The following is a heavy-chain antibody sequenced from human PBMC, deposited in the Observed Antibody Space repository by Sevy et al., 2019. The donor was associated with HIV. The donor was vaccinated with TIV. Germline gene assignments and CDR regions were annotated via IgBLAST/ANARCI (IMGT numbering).Heavy chain of an antibody. CDR3: ARVLGYQYYFDS. V-gene: IGHV4-30-2*01. D-gene: IGHD5-12*01. CDR1: GGSITSGGYS. CDR2: IHHGGST. Sequence: SETLSLTCAVSGGSITSGGYSWSWIRQPPGKGLEWIGYIHHGGSTYYNPSLKTRVTISVDTSKNQFSLKVTSVTAADTAVYYCARVLGYQYYFDSWGQGTLVTVSS. J-gene: IGHJ4*02.